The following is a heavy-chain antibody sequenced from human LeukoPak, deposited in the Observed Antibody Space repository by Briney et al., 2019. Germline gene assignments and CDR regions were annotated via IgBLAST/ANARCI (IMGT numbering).Heavy chain of an antibody. CDR1: GFTVSSNY. J-gene: IGHJ3*02. CDR3: ARGGYCTNGVCFHLAFDI. V-gene: IGHV3-66*01. D-gene: IGHD2-8*01. CDR2: IYSGGST. Sequence: GGSLRLSCAASGFTVSSNYMSWFRQAPGKGLEWVSVIYSGGSTYYADSVKGRFTISRDNSKNTLYLQMNSLRAEDTAVYYCARGGYCTNGVCFHLAFDIWGQGTMVTVSS.